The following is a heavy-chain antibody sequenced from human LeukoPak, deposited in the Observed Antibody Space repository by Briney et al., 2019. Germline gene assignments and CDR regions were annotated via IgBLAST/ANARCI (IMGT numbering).Heavy chain of an antibody. CDR3: GRGYPYYFDH. V-gene: IGHV3-30*03. CDR1: GFTFSSYG. Sequence: PGGSLRLSCAASGFTFSSYGMHWVRQAPGKGLEWVAVISYDGSNKYYADSVKGRFTISRDNSKNTLYLQMNSLRAEDTAVYFCGRGYPYYFDHWGQGTLVTVSS. J-gene: IGHJ4*02. D-gene: IGHD3-22*01. CDR2: ISYDGSNK.